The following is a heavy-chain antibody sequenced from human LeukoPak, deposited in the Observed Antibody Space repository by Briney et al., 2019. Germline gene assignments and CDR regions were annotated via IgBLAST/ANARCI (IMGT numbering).Heavy chain of an antibody. V-gene: IGHV1-2*02. J-gene: IGHJ3*02. CDR1: GYTFTSYG. CDR2: INPNSGGT. D-gene: IGHD1-26*01. Sequence: ASVKVSCKASGYTFTSYGISWVRQAPGQGLEWMGWINPNSGGTNYAQKFQGRVTMTRDTSISTAYMELSRLRSDDTAVYYCARYSGSLGAFDIWGQGTMVTVSS. CDR3: ARYSGSLGAFDI.